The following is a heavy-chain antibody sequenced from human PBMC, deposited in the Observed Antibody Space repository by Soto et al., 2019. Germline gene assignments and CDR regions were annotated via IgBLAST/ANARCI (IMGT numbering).Heavy chain of an antibody. V-gene: IGHV3-21*06. CDR1: GFTFNNYG. J-gene: IGHJ2*01. CDR3: AREGGYAYVWGSSPDTSYFDL. CDR2: ISSSSTYI. Sequence: EVQLVESGGGLVKPGGSLRLSCAASGFTFNNYGMNWDRQAPGKRLEWVSCISSSSTYIQYADSVKGRFTISRDNAKNSLFLQMNGLRAEDTAVYFCAREGGYAYVWGSSPDTSYFDLGGRGAPFTVSS. D-gene: IGHD3-16*01.